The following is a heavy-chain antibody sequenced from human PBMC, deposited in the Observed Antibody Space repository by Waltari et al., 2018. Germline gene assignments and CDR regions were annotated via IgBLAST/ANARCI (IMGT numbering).Heavy chain of an antibody. CDR3: TTDPDSSSVTVNYYYYMDV. V-gene: IGHV3-15*01. D-gene: IGHD6-6*01. CDR1: GFTFSNAW. J-gene: IGHJ6*03. Sequence: EVQLVESGGGLVKPGGSLRLSCAASGFTFSNAWMSWVRQAPGKGLEWVGRIKSKTDGGTTDYAAPVKGRFTISRDDSKNTLYLQMNSLKTEDTAVYYCTTDPDSSSVTVNYYYYMDVWGKGTTVTISS. CDR2: IKSKTDGGTT.